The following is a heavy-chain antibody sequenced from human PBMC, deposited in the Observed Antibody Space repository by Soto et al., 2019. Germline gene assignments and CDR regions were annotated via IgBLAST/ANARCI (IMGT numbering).Heavy chain of an antibody. Sequence: QVQLVESGGGVVQPGRSLRLSCAASGFTFSSYGMHWVRQAPGKGLEWVAVISYDVSNKYYADSVKGRFTISRDNSKNTLYLQMNSLSAEDTAVYYCAKEGGGYEAFDIWGQGTMVTVSS. CDR1: GFTFSSYG. CDR2: ISYDVSNK. V-gene: IGHV3-30*18. D-gene: IGHD5-12*01. CDR3: AKEGGGYEAFDI. J-gene: IGHJ3*02.